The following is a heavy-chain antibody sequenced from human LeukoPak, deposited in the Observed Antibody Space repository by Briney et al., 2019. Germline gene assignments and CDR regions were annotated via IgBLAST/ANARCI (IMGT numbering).Heavy chain of an antibody. D-gene: IGHD4-11*01. V-gene: IGHV3-30-3*01. CDR2: ISYDGYDK. Sequence: GGSLRLSCAASGFTFNDYAMYWVRQAPGKGLEWVTLISYDGYDKSYADSVRGRFTISRDNSRNTLYPQMNSLRAEDTAVYYCARAVSNYYFWYFDLWGRGTLVTVSS. CDR1: GFTFNDYA. J-gene: IGHJ2*01. CDR3: ARAVSNYYFWYFDL.